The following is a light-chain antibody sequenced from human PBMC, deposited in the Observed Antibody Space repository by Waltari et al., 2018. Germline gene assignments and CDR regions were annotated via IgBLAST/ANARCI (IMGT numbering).Light chain of an antibody. CDR2: WAS. V-gene: IGKV4-1*01. Sequence: IVMTQSPDSLAVSLGERATINCKSSQSLLYSSNNKNYLAWYQQNPGQPPKLLIYWASTRESGVPDRFSGSGSGTDFTLTISTLQAGDVAVYYCQQHYGVLWTFGQGTKVEI. J-gene: IGKJ1*01. CDR3: QQHYGVLWT. CDR1: QSLLYSSNNKNY.